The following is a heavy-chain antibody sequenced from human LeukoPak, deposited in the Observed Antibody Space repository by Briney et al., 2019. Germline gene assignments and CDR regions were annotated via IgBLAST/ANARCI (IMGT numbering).Heavy chain of an antibody. V-gene: IGHV4-39*07. D-gene: IGHD3-22*01. J-gene: IGHJ3*02. CDR1: GGSISTSNYY. CDR2: IFYSGST. CDR3: ARATYDSSGYSDAFDI. Sequence: PSETLSLTCTVSGGSISTSNYYWGWIRQPPGKGLEWIGNIFYSGSTYYSPSVKSRVTISLDTSRNQFSLKLSSVTAADTAVYYCARATYDSSGYSDAFDIWGQGTMVTVSS.